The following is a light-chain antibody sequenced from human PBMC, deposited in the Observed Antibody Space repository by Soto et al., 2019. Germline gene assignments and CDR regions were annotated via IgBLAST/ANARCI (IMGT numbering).Light chain of an antibody. J-gene: IGLJ1*01. V-gene: IGLV2-14*01. CDR1: NSDVGDYNY. Sequence: QSVLTQPASVSGSPGQSITISCTGTNSDVGDYNYVSWYQHHPGKAPKLIIYEVTNRPSGISDRFSGSKSGNTASLTISGLQAEDEADYYCSSYSISDTPYVFGGGTKVTVL. CDR2: EVT. CDR3: SSYSISDTPYV.